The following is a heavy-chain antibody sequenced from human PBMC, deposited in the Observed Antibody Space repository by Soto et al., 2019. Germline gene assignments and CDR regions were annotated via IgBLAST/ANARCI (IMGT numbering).Heavy chain of an antibody. D-gene: IGHD6-25*01. CDR3: AREQGLRPGGGGTEPLDI. CDR2: INPNGGST. CDR1: GYSFTSQY. V-gene: IGHV1-46*03. J-gene: IGHJ3*02. Sequence: QVQLVQSGAEVEKPGASVKISCKASGYSFTSQYVHWVRQAPGQGLEWMGIINPNGGSTTYAQKCKGEATMKRATPPRQSHMGLGRLTTEDPAVYFCAREQGLRPGGGGTEPLDIWGQGTMVTVAS.